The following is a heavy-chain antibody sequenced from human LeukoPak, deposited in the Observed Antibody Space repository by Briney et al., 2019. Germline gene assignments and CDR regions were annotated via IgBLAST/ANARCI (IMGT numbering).Heavy chain of an antibody. V-gene: IGHV3-74*01. J-gene: IGHJ1*01. CDR3: YGGNAEQ. CDR1: GFTFSRYW. Sequence: GSLRLSCAAPGFTFSRYWMHWVRQAPGKGLVWVSGINTDGSSTNYADSMKGRFTISRDNAKNTLYLQMNSLRVEDMAVYYCYGGNAEQWGQGTLVTVSS. CDR2: INTDGSST. D-gene: IGHD4-23*01.